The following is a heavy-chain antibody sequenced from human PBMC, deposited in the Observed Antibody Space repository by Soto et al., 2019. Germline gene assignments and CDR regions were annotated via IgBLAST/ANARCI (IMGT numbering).Heavy chain of an antibody. CDR3: ARLGGSGSYYNAAVWWFDP. Sequence: ASVKVSCKASGYTFTSYGISWVRQAPGQGLEWMGWISAYNGNTNYAQKLQGRVTMTTDTSTSTAYMELRSLRSDDTAVYYCARLGGSGSYYNAAVWWFDPWGQGTLVTVSS. D-gene: IGHD3-10*01. J-gene: IGHJ5*02. CDR1: GYTFTSYG. CDR2: ISAYNGNT. V-gene: IGHV1-18*01.